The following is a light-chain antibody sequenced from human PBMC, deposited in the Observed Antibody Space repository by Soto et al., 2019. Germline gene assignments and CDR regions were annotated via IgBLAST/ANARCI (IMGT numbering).Light chain of an antibody. V-gene: IGLV2-14*01. CDR2: DVT. Sequence: SALTQPASLSGSPGRSITISCTGTISDVGGYIYVSWYQQHPGKAPKLMIYDVTSRPSGVSYRFSGSKSGNTASLTISGLQAEDEADYYCSSYTTSSSYVFGTGTKVTVL. CDR3: SSYTTSSSYV. CDR1: ISDVGGYIY. J-gene: IGLJ1*01.